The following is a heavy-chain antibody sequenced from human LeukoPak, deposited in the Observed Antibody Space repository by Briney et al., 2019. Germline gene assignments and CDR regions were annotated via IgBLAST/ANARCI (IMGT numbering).Heavy chain of an antibody. CDR3: AKDRVLRYFDWLFDLDY. D-gene: IGHD3-9*01. CDR2: IRYDGSNK. Sequence: GGSLRFSCAASGFTFSNYYMSWIRQAPGKGLEWVAFIRYDGSNKYYADSVKGRFTISRDNSTNTLYLQMSSLRAEDTAVYYCAKDRVLRYFDWLFDLDYWGQGTLVTVSS. CDR1: GFTFSNYY. V-gene: IGHV3-30*02. J-gene: IGHJ4*02.